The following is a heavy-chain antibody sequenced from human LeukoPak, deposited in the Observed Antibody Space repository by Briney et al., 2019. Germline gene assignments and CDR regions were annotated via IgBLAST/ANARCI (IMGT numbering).Heavy chain of an antibody. CDR3: ARDRSYGGNSGMDY. J-gene: IGHJ4*02. CDR2: IYSGGTT. CDR1: GFTVSTNC. Sequence: GGSLRLSCAASGFTVSTNCMTWVRQAPGKGLEWVSTIYSGGTTYYADSVMGRFTISRDNAKNTLYLQMNSLRAEDTAVYYCARDRSYGGNSGMDYWGQGTLVTVSS. V-gene: IGHV3-53*01. D-gene: IGHD4-23*01.